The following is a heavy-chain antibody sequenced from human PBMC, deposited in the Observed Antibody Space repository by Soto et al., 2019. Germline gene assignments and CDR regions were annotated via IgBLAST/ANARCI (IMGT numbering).Heavy chain of an antibody. D-gene: IGHD3-9*01. CDR1: AGSISSGGYS. Sequence: PSETLSLTCAVSAGSISSGGYSWSWIRQPPGKGLEWIGYIYHSGSTYYNPSLKSRVTISVDWSKNQFSLKLSSVTAADTAVYYCARLTGYYSVDYWCQGTLVTVSS. CDR3: ARLTGYYSVDY. J-gene: IGHJ4*02. V-gene: IGHV4-30-2*01. CDR2: IYHSGST.